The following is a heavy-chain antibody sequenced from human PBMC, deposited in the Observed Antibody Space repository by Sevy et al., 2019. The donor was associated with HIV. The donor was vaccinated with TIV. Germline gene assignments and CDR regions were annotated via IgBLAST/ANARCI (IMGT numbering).Heavy chain of an antibody. J-gene: IGHJ4*02. CDR3: AKDPLNIAARFDY. CDR1: GFIFSGSA. CDR2: ISGSGGFT. V-gene: IGHV3-23*01. D-gene: IGHD6-6*01. Sequence: GGSLRLSCAASGFIFSGSAMSWVRQAPGKGLEWVASISGSGGFTYYADSVKGRFTISRDNFKNTVDLEMKSLRAEDTAVYYCAKDPLNIAARFDYWGPGTLVTVSS.